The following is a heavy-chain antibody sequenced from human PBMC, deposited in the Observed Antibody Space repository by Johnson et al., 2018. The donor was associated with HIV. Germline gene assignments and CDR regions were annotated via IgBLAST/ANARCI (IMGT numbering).Heavy chain of an antibody. D-gene: IGHD4-11*01. Sequence: EVQLVESGGGLVQPGGSLRLSCAASGFTFSSDWMSWVRQAPGKGLEWVANIKQDGSEKYYVDSVKGRLTISRANAKNSLYLQMNSLRAEDTAVYYCARSYPGSASVYRDAFDIWGQGTMVTVSS. CDR3: ARSYPGSASVYRDAFDI. J-gene: IGHJ3*02. V-gene: IGHV3-7*05. CDR2: IKQDGSEK. CDR1: GFTFSSDW.